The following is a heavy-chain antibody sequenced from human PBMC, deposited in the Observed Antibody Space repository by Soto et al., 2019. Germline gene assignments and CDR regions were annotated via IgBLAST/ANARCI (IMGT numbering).Heavy chain of an antibody. Sequence: SETLSLTCTVSGGSISSGDYYWSWIRQPPGKGLEWIGYIYYSGSTYYNPSLKSRVTISVNTSKNQFSLKLSSVTAADTAVYYCARDNWNYSRFHSNWFDPWGQGTLVTVSS. CDR3: ARDNWNYSRFHSNWFDP. CDR2: IYYSGST. V-gene: IGHV4-30-4*01. J-gene: IGHJ5*02. CDR1: GGSISSGDYY. D-gene: IGHD1-7*01.